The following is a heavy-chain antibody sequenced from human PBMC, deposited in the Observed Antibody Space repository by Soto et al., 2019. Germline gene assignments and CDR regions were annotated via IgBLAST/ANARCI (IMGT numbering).Heavy chain of an antibody. CDR2: INSDGSST. CDR3: ARGYSSGWFQVGAFDI. J-gene: IGHJ3*02. Sequence: EVQLVESGGGLVQPGGSLRLSCAASGFTFSSYWMHWVRQAPGKGLVWVSRINSDGSSTSYADSVKGRFTISRDNAKNTLYLQMYSLRAEDTAVYYCARGYSSGWFQVGAFDIWGQGTMVTVSS. V-gene: IGHV3-74*01. CDR1: GFTFSSYW. D-gene: IGHD6-19*01.